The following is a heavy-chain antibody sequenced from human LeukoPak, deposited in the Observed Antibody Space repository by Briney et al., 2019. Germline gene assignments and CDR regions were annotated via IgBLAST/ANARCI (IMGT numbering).Heavy chain of an antibody. D-gene: IGHD3-22*01. Sequence: PGGSLRLSCAASGFTFSSYWMSWVRQAPGKGLEWVANIKQDGSEKYYVDSVKGRFTISRDNAKNSLYLQMNSLRVGDTAVYYCARGDYYDNSGSPDYWGQGTLVTVSS. J-gene: IGHJ4*02. CDR2: IKQDGSEK. CDR3: ARGDYYDNSGSPDY. CDR1: GFTFSSYW. V-gene: IGHV3-7*01.